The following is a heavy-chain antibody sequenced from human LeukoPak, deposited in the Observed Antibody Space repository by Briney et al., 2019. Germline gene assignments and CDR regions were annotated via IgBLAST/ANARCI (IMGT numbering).Heavy chain of an antibody. J-gene: IGHJ4*02. V-gene: IGHV1-69*04. CDR1: GGTFSSYA. CDR2: IIPILGIA. CDR3: AREGYYDSSGYPYYFDY. Sequence: SVKVSCKASGGTFSSYAISWVRQPPGQGLEWMGRIIPILGIANNAQKFHERATITADKSTSTAYMKLSSLRSEETAVYYCAREGYYDSSGYPYYFDYWGQGTLVTVSS. D-gene: IGHD3-22*01.